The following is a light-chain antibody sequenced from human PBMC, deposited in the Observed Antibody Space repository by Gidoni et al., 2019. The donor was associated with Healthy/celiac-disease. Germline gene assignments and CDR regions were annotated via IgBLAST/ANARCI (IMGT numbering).Light chain of an antibody. V-gene: IGKV1-39*01. Sequence: SASVGDRVTITCRASESISSYLNWYQQKPGKAPKLLIYAASSLQSGVPSRFSGSGSGTAFTRTTISLQPEDFSPYYCQQSYSTPLLTFXQXTQVEIK. J-gene: IGKJ1*01. CDR1: ESISSY. CDR2: AAS. CDR3: QQSYSTPLLT.